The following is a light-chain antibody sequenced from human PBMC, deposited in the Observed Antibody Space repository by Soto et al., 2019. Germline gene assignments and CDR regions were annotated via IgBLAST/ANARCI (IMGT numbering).Light chain of an antibody. CDR1: QSIGSW. J-gene: IGKJ1*01. CDR2: KTS. CDR3: HQYNSYWT. Sequence: DTQMTQYPSTLSASVGDRVTISFRASQSIGSWLAWYQQKPGKAPKLLIYKTSILENGVPSRFSGSGSGTEFTLSSCSLQPDDFATYYCHQYNSYWTFGQGTKVDVK. V-gene: IGKV1-5*03.